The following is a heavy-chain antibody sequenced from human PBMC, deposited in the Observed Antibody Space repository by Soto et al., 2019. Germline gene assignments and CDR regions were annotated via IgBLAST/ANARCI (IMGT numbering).Heavy chain of an antibody. D-gene: IGHD6-13*01. CDR3: ATDSPRYSSSWNPFDY. V-gene: IGHV1-24*01. J-gene: IGHJ4*02. CDR1: GYTLTELS. Sequence: ASVKVSCKVSGYTLTELSMHWVRQAPGKGREWMGGFDPEDGETIYAQKFQGRVTMTEDTSTDTAYMELSSLRSEDTAVYYCATDSPRYSSSWNPFDYWGQGXLVTVYS. CDR2: FDPEDGET.